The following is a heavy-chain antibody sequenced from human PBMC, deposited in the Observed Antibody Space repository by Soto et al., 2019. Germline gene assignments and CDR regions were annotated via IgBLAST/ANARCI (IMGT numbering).Heavy chain of an antibody. V-gene: IGHV3-66*01. J-gene: IGHJ1*01. CDR2: IYSGGST. CDR3: ARDRIAVAGTPANFHQ. Sequence: EVQLVESGGGLVQPGGSLRLSCAASGFTVSSNYMSWVRQAPGKGLEWVSVIYSGGSTYYAGSVKFRFTISRDNSKNTLYLQMTRLRAEDTAVYYCARDRIAVAGTPANFHQWRQGTLVTVSS. CDR1: GFTVSSNY. D-gene: IGHD6-19*01.